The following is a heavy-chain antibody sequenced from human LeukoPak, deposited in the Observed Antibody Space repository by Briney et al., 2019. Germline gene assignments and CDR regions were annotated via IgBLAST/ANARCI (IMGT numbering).Heavy chain of an antibody. CDR3: AKGSKLVVITRDHYMAV. CDR2: ISASGGHT. J-gene: IGHJ6*03. CDR1: GFTFSSCA. V-gene: IGHV3-23*01. D-gene: IGHD3-22*01. Sequence: GGSLRLSCAASGFTFSSCAMSWVRQAPGKGLEWVSGISASGGHTFYADSVKGRFSISRDNSKNTLYLQMNSLRAGDTAVYYCAKGSKLVVITRDHYMAVWGKGTTVTISS.